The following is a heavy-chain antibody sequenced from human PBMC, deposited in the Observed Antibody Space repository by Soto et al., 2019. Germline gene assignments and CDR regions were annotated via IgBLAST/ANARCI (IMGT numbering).Heavy chain of an antibody. J-gene: IGHJ4*02. CDR2: INPNSGGT. D-gene: IGHD6-13*01. CDR1: GYTFTGYY. V-gene: IGHV1-2*02. Sequence: GASVKVSCKASGYTFTGYYMHWVRQAPGQGLEWMGWINPNSGGTNYARKFQGRVTMTRDTSISTAYMELSRLRSDDTAVYYCARSIWEKAAASPGYWGQGTLVTVSS. CDR3: ARSIWEKAAASPGY.